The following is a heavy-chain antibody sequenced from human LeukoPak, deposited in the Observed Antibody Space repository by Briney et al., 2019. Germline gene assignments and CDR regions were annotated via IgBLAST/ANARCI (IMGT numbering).Heavy chain of an antibody. Sequence: GGSLRLSCAASGFTVSSNYMSWVRQAPGKGLEWVSSISSSSSYIYYADSVKGRFTISRDNAKNTLYLQMNSLRAEDTAVYYCATLSGILDYWGQGTLVTVSS. CDR3: ATLSGILDY. V-gene: IGHV3-21*01. D-gene: IGHD3-10*01. CDR2: ISSSSSYI. CDR1: GFTVSSNY. J-gene: IGHJ4*02.